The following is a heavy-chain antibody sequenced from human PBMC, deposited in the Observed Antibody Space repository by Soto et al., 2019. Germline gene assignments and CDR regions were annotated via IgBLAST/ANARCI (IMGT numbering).Heavy chain of an antibody. CDR2: IYYLGST. V-gene: IGHV4-59*01. CDR1: GGSMSEYF. CDR3: ARDGYDGSGSPYPDY. D-gene: IGHD3-10*01. J-gene: IGHJ4*01. Sequence: PSETLSLTCSVSGGSMSEYFWSWIRQSPGKGLEWIGYIYYLGSTDYNPSLKSRVTISVDTSKRQFSLRLTSVTAADTAVYYCARDGYDGSGSPYPDYWGPGTKLTVS.